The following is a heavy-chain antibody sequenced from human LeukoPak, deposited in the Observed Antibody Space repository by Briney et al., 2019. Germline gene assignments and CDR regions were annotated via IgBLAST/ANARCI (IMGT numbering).Heavy chain of an antibody. CDR3: ARDGYNEEDWYFDL. V-gene: IGHV3-30-3*01. D-gene: IGHD5-24*01. J-gene: IGHJ2*01. Sequence: GGSLRLSCAASGFTFSSYDMHWVRQAPGKGLEWVAVISYDGNNKYYADSVKGRFTISRDNSKKTLYLQMNSLRVEDTAVYYCARDGYNEEDWYFDLWGRGILVTVSS. CDR2: ISYDGNNK. CDR1: GFTFSSYD.